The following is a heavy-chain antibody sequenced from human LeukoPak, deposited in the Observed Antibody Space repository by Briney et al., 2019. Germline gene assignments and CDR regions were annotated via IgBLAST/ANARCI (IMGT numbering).Heavy chain of an antibody. Sequence: GASVKVSCKTSGYTFTTYTISWVRQAPGQGLEWMGWISAYNGNTNYAQKLQGRVTMTTDTSTSTAYMELRSLRSDDTAVYYCARWDNDYGEVRFDPWGQGTLVTVSS. CDR1: GYTFTTYT. D-gene: IGHD4-17*01. V-gene: IGHV1-18*01. CDR2: ISAYNGNT. J-gene: IGHJ5*02. CDR3: ARWDNDYGEVRFDP.